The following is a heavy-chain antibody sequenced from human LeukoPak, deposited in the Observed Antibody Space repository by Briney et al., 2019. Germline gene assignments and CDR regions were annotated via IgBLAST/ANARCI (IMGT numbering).Heavy chain of an antibody. CDR1: GLTVSSNY. CDR2: IYGGGRT. CDR3: AGSSTWNPSADF. J-gene: IGHJ4*02. Sequence: GGSLRLSCAASGLTVSSNYVSWVRQAPGKGLEWVSAIYGGGRTFYADSVKGRCTISRDNSKNTLYLQMNSLRPEDTAVYYCAGSSTWNPSADFWGQGTLVTVSS. D-gene: IGHD6-13*01. V-gene: IGHV3-66*02.